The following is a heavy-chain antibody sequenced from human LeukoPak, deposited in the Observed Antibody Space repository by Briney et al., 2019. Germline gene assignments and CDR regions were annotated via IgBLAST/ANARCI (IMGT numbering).Heavy chain of an antibody. V-gene: IGHV3-64D*06. CDR1: GFAFSSYA. D-gene: IGHD2-21*01. CDR2: ISSNGGTT. J-gene: IGHJ3*02. CDR3: VKALLKYAYFDAFDI. Sequence: GGSLRLSCSASGFAFSSYAMHWVRQAPGKGLEFVSTISSNGGTTYYADSLKGRFTISRDNSKNTLYLQMSSLRVEDTAVYYCVKALLKYAYFDAFDIWGQGTMVTVSS.